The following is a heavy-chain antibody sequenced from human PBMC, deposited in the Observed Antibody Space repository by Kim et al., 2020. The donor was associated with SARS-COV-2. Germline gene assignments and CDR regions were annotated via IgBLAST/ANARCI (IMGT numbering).Heavy chain of an antibody. CDR3: ARVGRDSSGYFRLF. J-gene: IGHJ4*02. CDR2: IYYSGST. CDR1: GGSISSYY. V-gene: IGHV4-59*01. D-gene: IGHD3-22*01. Sequence: SETLSLTCTVSGGSISSYYWSWIRQPPGKGLEWIGYIYYSGSTNYNPSLKSRVTISVDTSKNQFSLKLSSVTAADTAVYYCARVGRDSSGYFRLFWGQGTLVTVSS.